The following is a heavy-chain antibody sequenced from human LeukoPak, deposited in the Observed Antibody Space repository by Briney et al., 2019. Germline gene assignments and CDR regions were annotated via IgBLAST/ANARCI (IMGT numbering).Heavy chain of an antibody. D-gene: IGHD2-15*01. CDR3: ASSERDLGYCSGGSCYHGYFQH. J-gene: IGHJ1*01. Sequence: GGSLRLSCAASGFTVSSNYMTWVRQAPGKGLEWVSIIYSDGSTYYADSVKGRFIISRDNSKNTLYLQMNSLRAEDTAVYYCASSERDLGYCSGGSCYHGYFQHWGQGTLVTVSS. CDR1: GFTVSSNY. V-gene: IGHV3-66*01. CDR2: IYSDGST.